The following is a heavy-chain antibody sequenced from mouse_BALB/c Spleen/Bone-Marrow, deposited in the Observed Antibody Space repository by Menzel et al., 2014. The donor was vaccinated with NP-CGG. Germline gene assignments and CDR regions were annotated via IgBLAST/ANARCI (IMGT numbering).Heavy chain of an antibody. CDR2: INPYNEGS. Sequence: EVKVVESGPELVKPGASVKMSCKASGYTFTRYVTHWVRQKPGQGLDWIGYINPYNEGSKYNEKFKGEATLTSDKSSHTAYMELSSLTSDDSAVYYCARERDYGDYFDYWGQGTTLTVSS. CDR3: ARERDYGDYFDY. CDR1: GYTFTRYV. V-gene: IGHV1-14*01. D-gene: IGHD1-1*01. J-gene: IGHJ2*01.